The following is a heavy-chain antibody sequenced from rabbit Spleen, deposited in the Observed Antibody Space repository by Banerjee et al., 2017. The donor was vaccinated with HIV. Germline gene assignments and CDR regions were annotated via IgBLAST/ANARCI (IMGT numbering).Heavy chain of an antibody. CDR2: IDPVFGIT. CDR1: GFDFSSYG. CDR3: VREVAAKFSL. V-gene: IGHV1S47*01. J-gene: IGHJ4*01. Sequence: QEQVVESGGGLVQPRGSLTLSCKASGFDFSSYGVSWVRQAPGKGLEWIGYIDPVFGITYYANWVNGRFTISSHNAQNTLFLQLNSLTAADTATYFCVREVAAKFSLWGPGTLVTVS. D-gene: IGHD4-1*01.